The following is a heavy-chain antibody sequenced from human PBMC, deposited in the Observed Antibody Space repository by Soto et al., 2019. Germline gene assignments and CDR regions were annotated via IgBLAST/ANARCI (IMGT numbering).Heavy chain of an antibody. J-gene: IGHJ4*02. CDR1: GFTVSSNY. D-gene: IGHD6-13*01. CDR3: AKRAKIAADRSYYFDY. V-gene: IGHV3-66*04. CDR2: IYSDGSI. Sequence: GGSLRLSCAASGFTVSSNYMSWVRQAPGKGLEWVSIIYSDGSIYYADSVKGRFTISRDKSKNTLYLQMNSLRAEDTAVYYCAKRAKIAADRSYYFDYWGQGTLVTVSS.